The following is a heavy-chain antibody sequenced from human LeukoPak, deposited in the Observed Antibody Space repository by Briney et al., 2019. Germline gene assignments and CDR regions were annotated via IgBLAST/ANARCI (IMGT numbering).Heavy chain of an antibody. V-gene: IGHV4-4*07. J-gene: IGHJ4*02. CDR3: ARTYPTYYDSSGFEY. Sequence: SETLSLTCTVSRGSTSTYYWSWIRQPAGKGLEWIGRIYPSGNTNFNPSLKSRVTISVDTSKNQFSLKLSSVTAADTAVYYCARTYPTYYDSSGFEYWGQGTLVTVSS. CDR1: RGSTSTYY. CDR2: IYPSGNT. D-gene: IGHD3-22*01.